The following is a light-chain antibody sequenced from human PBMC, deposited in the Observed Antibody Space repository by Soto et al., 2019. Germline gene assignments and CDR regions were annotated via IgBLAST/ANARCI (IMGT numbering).Light chain of an antibody. Sequence: EIVLTQSPGTLSLSPGERATLSCRASQSVSADLAWYQQKPGQAPRLLIYDTSTRATGIPDRFSGGGSGTDFTFSMSRLEPLDFAVYYCQQYASSPGFGQGTKVEIK. CDR2: DTS. CDR1: QSVSAD. V-gene: IGKV3-20*01. J-gene: IGKJ1*01. CDR3: QQYASSPG.